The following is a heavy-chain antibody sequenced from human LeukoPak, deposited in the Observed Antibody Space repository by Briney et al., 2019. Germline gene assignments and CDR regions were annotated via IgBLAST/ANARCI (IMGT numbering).Heavy chain of an antibody. Sequence: GGSLRLSCAASGFTFSSYTMSWARQAPGKGLEWVSAISGSGGSTYYADSVKGRFTISRDNSKNTLYLQMNSLRAEDTAVYYCAKPSGSLWFYAFDIWGQGTMVTVSS. CDR1: GFTFSSYT. CDR2: ISGSGGST. D-gene: IGHD1-26*01. J-gene: IGHJ3*02. CDR3: AKPSGSLWFYAFDI. V-gene: IGHV3-23*01.